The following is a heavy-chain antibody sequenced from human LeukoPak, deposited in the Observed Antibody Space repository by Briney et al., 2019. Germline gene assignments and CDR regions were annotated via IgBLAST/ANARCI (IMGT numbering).Heavy chain of an antibody. D-gene: IGHD5-24*01. Sequence: GGSLRLSCAASGFTLSRYSMNWVRQAPGKGLEWVAVVWSDGITKNYVDSVTGRFTISRDTSKNTLDLQMNSLRTEDTAVYYCARERDSRPFDYWGQGILVTVSS. CDR2: VWSDGITK. V-gene: IGHV3-33*08. CDR3: ARERDSRPFDY. CDR1: GFTLSRYS. J-gene: IGHJ4*02.